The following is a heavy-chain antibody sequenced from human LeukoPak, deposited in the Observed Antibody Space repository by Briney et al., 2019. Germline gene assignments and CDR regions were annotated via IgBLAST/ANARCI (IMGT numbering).Heavy chain of an antibody. D-gene: IGHD6-13*01. V-gene: IGHV3-7*01. CDR1: GFTFSSYW. Sequence: PGGSLRLSCAASGFTFSSYWMSWVRQVPGEGLEWVANIKQDGSEKYYVDSVKGRFTISRGNAKNSLYLQMNSLRAEDTAVYYCARVQAAEDYWGQGTLVTVSS. CDR3: ARVQAAEDY. J-gene: IGHJ4*02. CDR2: IKQDGSEK.